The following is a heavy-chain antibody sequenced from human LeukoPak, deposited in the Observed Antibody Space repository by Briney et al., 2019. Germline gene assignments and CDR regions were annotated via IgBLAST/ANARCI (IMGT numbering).Heavy chain of an antibody. J-gene: IGHJ6*02. CDR2: ISSSSSYI. V-gene: IGHV3-21*01. CDR1: GFTFSSYS. CDR3: ARVKKSSYSYYYGMDV. Sequence: GGSLRLSCAASGFTFSSYSMNWVRQAPGKGLEWVSSISSSSSYIYYADSVKGRFTISRDNAKNSLYLQMNSLRAEDTAVYYCARVKKSSYSYYYGMDVWGQGTTVTVSS. D-gene: IGHD2-15*01.